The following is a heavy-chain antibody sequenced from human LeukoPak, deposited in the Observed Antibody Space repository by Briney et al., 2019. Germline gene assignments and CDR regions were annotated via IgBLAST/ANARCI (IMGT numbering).Heavy chain of an antibody. CDR1: GFSFSGYA. CDR2: ISDDGSNK. D-gene: IGHD3-10*02. Sequence: GGSLRLSCAASGFSFSGYAMNWVRQAPGKGLEWVALISDDGSNKHYADSVKGRFTISRDNAKNSLYLQMNSLRAEDTAVYYCAELGITMIGGVWGKGTTVTISS. CDR3: AELGITMIGGV. V-gene: IGHV3-30*04. J-gene: IGHJ6*04.